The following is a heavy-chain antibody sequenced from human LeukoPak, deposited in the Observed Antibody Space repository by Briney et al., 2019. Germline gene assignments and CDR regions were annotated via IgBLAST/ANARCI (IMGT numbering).Heavy chain of an antibody. J-gene: IGHJ4*02. CDR1: GYTFTGYY. D-gene: IGHD6-19*01. CDR2: IIPIFGTA. CDR3: ATSFSSGWFY. V-gene: IGHV1-69*13. Sequence: SVKVSCKASGYTFTGYYIHWVRQAPGQGLEWMGGIIPIFGTANYAQKFQGRVTITADESTSTAYMELSSLRSEDTAVYYCATSFSSGWFYWGQGTLVTVSS.